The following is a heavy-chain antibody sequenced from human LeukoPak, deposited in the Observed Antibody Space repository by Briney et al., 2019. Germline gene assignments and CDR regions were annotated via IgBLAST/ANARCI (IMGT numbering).Heavy chain of an antibody. J-gene: IGHJ4*02. V-gene: IGHV4-34*01. Sequence: PSETLSLTCAVYGGSFSVYYWSWIRQPPGKGLEWVGEINHSGSTNYNPSLKSRVTISVDTSKNQFSLKLSSVTAADTAVYYCARGPGTLGEHLFDYWGQGTLVTVSS. D-gene: IGHD3-16*01. CDR2: INHSGST. CDR3: ARGPGTLGEHLFDY. CDR1: GGSFSVYY.